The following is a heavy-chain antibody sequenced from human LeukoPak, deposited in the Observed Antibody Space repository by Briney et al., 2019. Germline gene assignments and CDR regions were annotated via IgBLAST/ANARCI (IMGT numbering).Heavy chain of an antibody. V-gene: IGHV4-4*07. J-gene: IGHJ6*03. Sequence: SETLSLTCAVSGGSISSYYWSWIRQPAGKGLEWIGRIYTSGSTNYNPSLKSRVTMSVDTSKNQFSLKLSSVTAADTAVYYCARDWGYYYGSGSYYRPYYYYYYMDVWGKGTTVTISS. CDR3: ARDWGYYYGSGSYYRPYYYYYYMDV. D-gene: IGHD3-10*01. CDR1: GGSISSYY. CDR2: IYTSGST.